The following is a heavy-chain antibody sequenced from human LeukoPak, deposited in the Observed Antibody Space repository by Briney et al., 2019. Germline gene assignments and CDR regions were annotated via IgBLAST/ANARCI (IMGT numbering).Heavy chain of an antibody. CDR1: GDSVSSSS. Sequence: PSETLSLTCAVSGDSVSSSSWSWIRQPPGKGLEWIGYIYYSGSTNYNPSLKSRVTISVDTSKNQFSLKLSSVTAADTAVYYCARGPWYGSGSYSFDYWGQGTLVTVSS. J-gene: IGHJ4*02. D-gene: IGHD3-10*01. V-gene: IGHV4-59*02. CDR3: ARGPWYGSGSYSFDY. CDR2: IYYSGST.